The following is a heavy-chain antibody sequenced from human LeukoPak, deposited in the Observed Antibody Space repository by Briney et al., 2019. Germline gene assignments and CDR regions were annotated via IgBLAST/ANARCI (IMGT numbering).Heavy chain of an antibody. CDR3: ARMRDGFAFGP. Sequence: SSETLSLTCAVYGGSFSGFYWSWIRQPPGKGLEWIGEINHSGSTNYNPSLKSRVTISVDTSKNQFSLKVSSVTAADTAVYYCARMRDGFAFGPWGQGTLVAVSS. V-gene: IGHV4-34*01. CDR1: GGSFSGFY. J-gene: IGHJ5*02. CDR2: INHSGST. D-gene: IGHD5-24*01.